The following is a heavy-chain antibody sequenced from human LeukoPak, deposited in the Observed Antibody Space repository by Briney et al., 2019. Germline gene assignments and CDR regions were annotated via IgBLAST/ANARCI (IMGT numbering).Heavy chain of an antibody. CDR2: ISYDGSNK. D-gene: IGHD2-2*01. CDR1: GFTFSSYA. V-gene: IGHV3-30-3*01. CDR3: AREKGGQLYYFDY. J-gene: IGHJ4*02. Sequence: GGSLRLSCTASGFTFSSYAMHWVRQAPGKGLEWVAVISYDGSNKYYADSVKGRFTISRDNSKNTLYLQMNSLRAEDTAVYYCAREKGGQLYYFDYWGQGTLVTVSS.